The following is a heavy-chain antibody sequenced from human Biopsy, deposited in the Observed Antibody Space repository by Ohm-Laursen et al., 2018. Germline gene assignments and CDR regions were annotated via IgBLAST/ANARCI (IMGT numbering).Heavy chain of an antibody. CDR1: SESFNGYY. CDR2: INRSGRT. V-gene: IGHV4-34*01. D-gene: IGHD3-22*01. J-gene: IGHJ6*02. Sequence: GTLSLTCAVYSESFNGYYWSWIRQTPGKGLEWIGEINRSGRTNYNPSLKSRVTISVDTSKNQFSLKVRSVTAADTAVYYCVRGVDYYDPYHYYALDVWGQGTTVTVSS. CDR3: VRGVDYYDPYHYYALDV.